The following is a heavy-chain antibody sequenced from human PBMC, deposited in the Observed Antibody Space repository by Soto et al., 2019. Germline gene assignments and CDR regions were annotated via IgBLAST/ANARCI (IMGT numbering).Heavy chain of an antibody. J-gene: IGHJ5*02. V-gene: IGHV3-7*01. CDR2: INQDGSEK. CDR3: ANARRYCSGGTCYSNWFDP. CDR1: GFTFSNYW. Sequence: GGSLRLSCVTSGFTFSNYWMSWVRQAPGNGLEWVANINQDGSEKYYLDSVKGRFTIFRDNVKNSVFLQMKNLGAEDTAVYYCANARRYCSGGTCYSNWFDPWGQGTLVTVSS. D-gene: IGHD2-15*01.